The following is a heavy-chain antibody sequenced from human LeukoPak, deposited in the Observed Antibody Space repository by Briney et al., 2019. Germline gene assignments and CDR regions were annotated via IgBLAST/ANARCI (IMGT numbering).Heavy chain of an antibody. J-gene: IGHJ6*03. CDR2: IRSKAYGGTT. Sequence: GGSLRLSCTASGFTFGDYAMSWVRQAPGKGLEWVVFIRSKAYGGTTEYAASVTGRFTISRDDSKSIAYLQMNSLKTEDTAVYYCTTDRYCSSTSCYFIPYYYYYMDVWGKGTTVTVSS. V-gene: IGHV3-49*04. CDR1: GFTFGDYA. D-gene: IGHD2-2*01. CDR3: TTDRYCSSTSCYFIPYYYYYMDV.